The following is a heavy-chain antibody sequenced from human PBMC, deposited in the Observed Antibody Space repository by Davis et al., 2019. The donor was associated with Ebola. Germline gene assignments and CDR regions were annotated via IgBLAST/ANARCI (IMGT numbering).Heavy chain of an antibody. CDR1: GFTFSDYY. V-gene: IGHV3-11*01. D-gene: IGHD3-10*01. CDR3: AGVWFREFLEY. CDR2: ISSSGSTI. J-gene: IGHJ4*02. Sequence: GGSLRLSCAASGFTFSDYYMSWIRQAPGKGLEWVSYISSSGSTIYYADSVKGRFTISRDNAKNSLYLQMNSLRAEDTAVYYCAGVWFREFLEYWGQGTLVTVSS.